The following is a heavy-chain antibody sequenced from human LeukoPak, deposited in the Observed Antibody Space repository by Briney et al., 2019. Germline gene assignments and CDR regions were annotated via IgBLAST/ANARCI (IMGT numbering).Heavy chain of an antibody. J-gene: IGHJ4*02. CDR2: IYYSGST. Sequence: TSETLSLTCTVSGGSISSGGYYWSWIRQHPGKGLEWIGYIYYSGSTYYNPSLKSRVTISVDTSKNQFSLKLSSVTAADTAVYYCARAGHVDTAMVSQEDWGQGTLVTVSS. CDR3: ARAGHVDTAMVSQED. V-gene: IGHV4-31*03. D-gene: IGHD5-18*01. CDR1: GGSISSGGYY.